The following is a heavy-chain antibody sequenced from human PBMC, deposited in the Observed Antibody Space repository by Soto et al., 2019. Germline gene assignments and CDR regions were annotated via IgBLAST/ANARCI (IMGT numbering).Heavy chain of an antibody. D-gene: IGHD3-22*01. J-gene: IGHJ6*02. CDR2: ISAYNGNT. V-gene: IGHV1-18*04. Sequence: ASVKVSCKASGYTFTSYGISWVRQAPGQGLEWMGWISAYNGNTNYAQKLQGRVTMTTDTSTSTAYMELRSLRSDDTAVYYCARVGDDSSGYYYHAYYYGMDVWGQGTTVTVSS. CDR1: GYTFTSYG. CDR3: ARVGDDSSGYYYHAYYYGMDV.